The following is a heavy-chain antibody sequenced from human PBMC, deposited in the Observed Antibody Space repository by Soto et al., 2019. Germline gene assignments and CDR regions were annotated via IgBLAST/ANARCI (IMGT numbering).Heavy chain of an antibody. D-gene: IGHD2-21*01. Sequence: EVQLLESGGGLVQPGGSLRLSCAASGFTFSSYAMSWVRQAPGKGLEWVSAISGSGGSTYYADSVKGRFTISRDNSKNTPYLQMNSLRAEDTAVYYCAKDRRAYTISTEYFQHWGQGTLVNVSS. J-gene: IGHJ1*01. CDR3: AKDRRAYTISTEYFQH. CDR2: ISGSGGST. V-gene: IGHV3-23*01. CDR1: GFTFSSYA.